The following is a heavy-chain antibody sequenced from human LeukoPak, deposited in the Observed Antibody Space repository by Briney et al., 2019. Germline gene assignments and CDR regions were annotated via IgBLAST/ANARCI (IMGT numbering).Heavy chain of an antibody. V-gene: IGHV3-74*01. CDR3: VRGSSTWSPLGDY. CDR1: GFTFSTYW. J-gene: IGHJ4*02. CDR2: ISPDGSTT. Sequence: GGSLRLSCAASGFTFSTYWMHWVRQAPGQGPVWVSRISPDGSTTTYADSVRGRFSISRDNAKNTLYMQMNSLRVDDTAVYYCVRGSSTWSPLGDYWGQGTLVTVST. D-gene: IGHD6-13*01.